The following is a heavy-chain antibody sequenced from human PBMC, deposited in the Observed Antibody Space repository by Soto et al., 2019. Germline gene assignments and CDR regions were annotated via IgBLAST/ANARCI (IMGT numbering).Heavy chain of an antibody. J-gene: IGHJ4*02. Sequence: PSETLSLTCTVSGGSISSYYWSWVRQPAGKGLEWIGRIFSSGSTSFNPSLESRVAMSVDTSKNHFSLNLSSVTAADMAVYYCAREGSYSAYNFAHGIQLGCYDFWGQGALVTVSS. D-gene: IGHD5-12*01. CDR2: IFSSGST. V-gene: IGHV4-4*07. CDR3: AREGSYSAYNFAHGIQLGCYDF. CDR1: GGSISSYY.